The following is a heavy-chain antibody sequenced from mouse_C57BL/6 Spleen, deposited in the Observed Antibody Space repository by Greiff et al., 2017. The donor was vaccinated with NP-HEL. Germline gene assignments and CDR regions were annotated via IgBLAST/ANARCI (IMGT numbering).Heavy chain of an antibody. V-gene: IGHV1-26*01. Sequence: EVQLQQSGPELVKPGASVKISCKASGYTSTDYYMNWVKQSHGKSLEWIGDINPNNGGTSYNQKFKGKATLTVDKSSSTAYMELRSLTSEDSAVYYCARNLITTVVVDYWGQGTTLTVSS. D-gene: IGHD1-1*01. CDR2: INPNNGGT. J-gene: IGHJ2*01. CDR3: ARNLITTVVVDY. CDR1: GYTSTDYY.